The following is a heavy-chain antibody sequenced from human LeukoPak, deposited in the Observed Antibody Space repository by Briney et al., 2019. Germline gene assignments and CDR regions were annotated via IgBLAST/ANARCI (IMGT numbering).Heavy chain of an antibody. V-gene: IGHV4-59*01. D-gene: IGHD3-10*01. CDR2: IYDSGST. CDR3: ARGGSGISNAFDI. J-gene: IGHJ3*02. CDR1: GGSISSYY. Sequence: SETLSLTCTVSGGSISSYYWSWIRQPPGKGLEWIGYIYDSGSTNCNPSVKSRVAMSVDTSKKQFSLKLSSLTAADTAVYYCARGGSGISNAFDIWGQGTMVTVSS.